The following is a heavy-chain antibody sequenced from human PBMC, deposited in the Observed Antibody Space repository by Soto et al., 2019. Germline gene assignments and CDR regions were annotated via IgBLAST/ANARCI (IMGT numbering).Heavy chain of an antibody. CDR1: GYTFTNYW. D-gene: IGHD6-13*01. CDR3: ASFAATSESNAFED. CDR2: IYPRDSHT. Sequence: GESLKISCQGSGYTFTNYWIVWVRQLPGKGLEWMGIIYPRDSHTTYSPSFQGQVTISDDKSLNSAFLQWSSLKASDTATYYCASFAATSESNAFEDWGQGTTVTVSS. J-gene: IGHJ3*01. V-gene: IGHV5-51*01.